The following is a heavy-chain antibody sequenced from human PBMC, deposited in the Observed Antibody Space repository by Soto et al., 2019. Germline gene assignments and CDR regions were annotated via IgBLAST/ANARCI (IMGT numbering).Heavy chain of an antibody. CDR1: GGSISSSSHY. CDR3: ARHDGSGIVATIFDY. D-gene: IGHD5-12*01. V-gene: IGHV4-39*01. Sequence: SETLSLTCTVSGGSISSSSHYWGWIRQPPGKGLEWTGSIYYSGSTYYNPSLKGRVTISVDTSKNQFSLKLSSVTAADTAVYYCARHDGSGIVATIFDYWGQGTLVTVSS. J-gene: IGHJ4*02. CDR2: IYYSGST.